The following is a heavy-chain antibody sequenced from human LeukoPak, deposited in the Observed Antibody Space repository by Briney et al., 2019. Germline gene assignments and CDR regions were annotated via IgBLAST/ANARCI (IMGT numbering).Heavy chain of an antibody. CDR1: GFAFSDDS. D-gene: IGHD5-18*01. CDR3: AREYTAMAYDY. Sequence: GGPLRLSCVASGFAFSDDSMNWVRQPPGKGLEWVSSISSTSTYIYYADSVKGRFTISRDNARNSLFLQMNNLRVDDSAVYYCAREYTAMAYDYWGQGNLVTVSS. CDR2: ISSTSTYI. V-gene: IGHV3-21*01. J-gene: IGHJ4*02.